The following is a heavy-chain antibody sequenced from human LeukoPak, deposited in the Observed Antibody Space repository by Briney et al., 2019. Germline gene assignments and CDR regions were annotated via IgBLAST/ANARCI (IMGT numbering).Heavy chain of an antibody. CDR1: GGSISSGSYY. CDR3: ARERGYSGYDFAGDWFDP. V-gene: IGHV4-61*02. D-gene: IGHD5-12*01. Sequence: SETLSLTCTVSGGSISSGSYYWSWIRQPAGKGLEWIGRIYTSGSTNYNPSLKGRVTISVDTSKNQFSLKLSSVTAADTAVYYCARERGYSGYDFAGDWFDPWGQGTLVTVSS. CDR2: IYTSGST. J-gene: IGHJ5*02.